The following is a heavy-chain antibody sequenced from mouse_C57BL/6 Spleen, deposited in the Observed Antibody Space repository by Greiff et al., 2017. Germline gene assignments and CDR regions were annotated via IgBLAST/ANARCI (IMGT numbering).Heavy chain of an antibody. D-gene: IGHD1-1*01. V-gene: IGHV1-15*01. CDR2: IDPETGGT. Sequence: QVQLKQSGAELVRPGASVTLSCKASGYTFTDYEMHWVKQTPVHGLEWIGAIDPETGGTAYNQKFKGKAILTADKSSSTAYMELRSLTSEDSAVYYCTRKGRYYGSSYGYWGQGTTLTVSS. J-gene: IGHJ2*01. CDR3: TRKGRYYGSSYGY. CDR1: GYTFTDYE.